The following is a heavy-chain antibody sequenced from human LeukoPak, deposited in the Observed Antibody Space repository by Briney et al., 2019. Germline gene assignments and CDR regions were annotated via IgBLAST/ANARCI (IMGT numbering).Heavy chain of an antibody. CDR3: AIGTPYAPGVLDV. CDR1: GGSISSYY. Sequence: PSETLSHTCTVSGGSISSYYWSWIRQPPGKGLEWIGYIYYSGSTNYNPSLKSRVTISVDTSKNQFSLKLSSVTAADTAVYYCAIGTPYAPGVLDVWGKGTTVTLSS. V-gene: IGHV4-59*08. D-gene: IGHD7-27*01. CDR2: IYYSGST. J-gene: IGHJ6*04.